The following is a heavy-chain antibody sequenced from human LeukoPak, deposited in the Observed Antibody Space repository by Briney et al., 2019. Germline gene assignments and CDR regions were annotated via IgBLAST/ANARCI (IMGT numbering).Heavy chain of an antibody. CDR1: GYTFTSYG. V-gene: IGHV1-18*04. D-gene: IGHD6-19*01. Sequence: APVKVSCKASGYTFTSYGISWVRQAPGQGLEWMGWISAYNGNTNYAQKLQGRVTMTTDTSTSTAYMELRSLRSDDTAVYYCARDPYSSGPSTFDYWGQGTLVTVSS. J-gene: IGHJ4*02. CDR3: ARDPYSSGPSTFDY. CDR2: ISAYNGNT.